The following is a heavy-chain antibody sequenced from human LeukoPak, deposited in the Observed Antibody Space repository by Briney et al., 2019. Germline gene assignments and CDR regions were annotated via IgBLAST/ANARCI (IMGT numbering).Heavy chain of an antibody. CDR2: ISGGGGSA. CDR1: GFTFSNYA. V-gene: IGHV3-23*01. D-gene: IGHD3-22*01. Sequence: GRSRRLSCAAPGFTFSNYAMSWVRQASGKGLEWVSTISGGGGSAYYADSVKGRFTISRDNSKNTLYLHMNSLRAEDTAVYYCAKGMGYYDSSGYSIDYWGQGTLVTVSS. J-gene: IGHJ4*02. CDR3: AKGMGYYDSSGYSIDY.